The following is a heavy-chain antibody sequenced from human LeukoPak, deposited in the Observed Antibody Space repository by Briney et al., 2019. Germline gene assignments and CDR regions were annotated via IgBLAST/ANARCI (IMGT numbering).Heavy chain of an antibody. CDR3: ARGKGIGPRDNWFDP. J-gene: IGHJ5*02. CDR2: MNPSSGNT. CDR1: GYTFSSYD. D-gene: IGHD2-21*01. Sequence: GASVKVSCKTSGYTFSSYDINWVGQATGQGLEWMGWMNPSSGNTGYAQKFQGRVTMTRNTSITTAYMELSSLRSEDTAVYYCARGKGIGPRDNWFDPWGQGTLVTVSS. V-gene: IGHV1-8*01.